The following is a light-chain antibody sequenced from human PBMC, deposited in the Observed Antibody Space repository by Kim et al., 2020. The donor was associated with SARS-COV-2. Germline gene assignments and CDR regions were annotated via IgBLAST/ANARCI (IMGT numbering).Light chain of an antibody. CDR1: SLRRYY. V-gene: IGLV3-19*01. CDR2: GKN. J-gene: IGLJ7*01. Sequence: SSELTQDPAVSVALGQTVRITCQGDSLRRYYASWYQRKPGQAPVLVIYGKNNRPSGIPDRFSGSSAGNTASLTITGAQAEDEADYYCNSRDSSGNHAVFGGGTQLTVL. CDR3: NSRDSSGNHAV.